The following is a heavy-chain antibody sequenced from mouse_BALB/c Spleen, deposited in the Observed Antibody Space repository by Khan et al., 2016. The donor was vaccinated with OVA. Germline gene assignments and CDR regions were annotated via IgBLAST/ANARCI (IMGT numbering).Heavy chain of an antibody. Sequence: EVQLQQSGPELVKPGASVKVSCKASGYTFTRYLMHWVKQKPGQGLEWLGYFNTYNDGTRYNEKFKGQATLTSDKSSSIAFMELNNLTSEEPAAYYCARPGNQYESVFDYWGQGTTVTVSS. CDR2: FNTYNDGT. J-gene: IGHJ2*01. CDR1: GYTFTRYL. CDR3: ARPGNQYESVFDY. V-gene: IGHV1S136*01. D-gene: IGHD1-3*01.